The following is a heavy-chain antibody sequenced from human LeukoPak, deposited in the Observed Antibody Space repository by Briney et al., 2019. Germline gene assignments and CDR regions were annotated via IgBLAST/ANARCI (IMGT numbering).Heavy chain of an antibody. V-gene: IGHV4-30-2*01. D-gene: IGHD2-21*02. CDR2: IYHSGST. Sequence: PSETLSLTCTVSGGSLSSGDYYWSWIRQPPGKGLEWIGYIYHSGSTYYNPSLKSRVTISVDRSKNQFSLKLSSVTAADMAVYSCARDCGGDCYYFDYWGQGTLVTVSS. CDR1: GGSLSSGDYY. J-gene: IGHJ4*02. CDR3: ARDCGGDCYYFDY.